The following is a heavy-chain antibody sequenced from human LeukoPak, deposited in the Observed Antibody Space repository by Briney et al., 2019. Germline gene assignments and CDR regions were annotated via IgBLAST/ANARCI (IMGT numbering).Heavy chain of an antibody. J-gene: IGHJ4*02. CDR2: ISYDGSNK. V-gene: IGHV3-30*18. D-gene: IGHD6-13*01. CDR3: AKEGQQRVSTYFDS. Sequence: GGSLRLSCAASGFTFSSYGMHWVRQAPGKGLEWVAVISYDGSNKYYADSVKGRFTISRDNSKNTLYLQMNSLSAEDTAVYYCAKEGQQRVSTYFDSWGQGTLVTVSS. CDR1: GFTFSSYG.